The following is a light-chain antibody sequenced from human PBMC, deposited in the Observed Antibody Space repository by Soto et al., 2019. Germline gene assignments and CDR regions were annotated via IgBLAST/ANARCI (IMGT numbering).Light chain of an antibody. CDR2: DVS. J-gene: IGKJ2*01. V-gene: IGKV3-20*01. CDR3: EQYGTSPYT. CDR1: QSVSRTY. Sequence: EIVLTQSPGTLSLSPGERATLSCRASQSVSRTYLAWYQQKPGQAPGLLIYDVSSRATGIPDRVSGSGSGTDFSLTMSRLEPDEFAVYYCEQYGTSPYTFGQGTKLEIK.